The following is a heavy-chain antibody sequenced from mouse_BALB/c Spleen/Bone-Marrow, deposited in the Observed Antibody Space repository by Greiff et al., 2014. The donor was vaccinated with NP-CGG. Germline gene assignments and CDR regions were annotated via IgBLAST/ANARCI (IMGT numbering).Heavy chain of an antibody. D-gene: IGHD2-10*01. CDR3: ARAYYGNYPYVMDY. CDR2: IDPANGFA. CDR1: GFNIKDTY. J-gene: IGHJ4*01. V-gene: IGHV14-3*02. Sequence: EVQLQQSGAELVKPGASVKLSCTASGFNIKDTYIHWVNQRPEQGLEWIGRIDPANGFAKYDPKFQGKATMTADTSSNTAYLHLSSLTSEDTAVYYCARAYYGNYPYVMDYWGQGTSVTVSS.